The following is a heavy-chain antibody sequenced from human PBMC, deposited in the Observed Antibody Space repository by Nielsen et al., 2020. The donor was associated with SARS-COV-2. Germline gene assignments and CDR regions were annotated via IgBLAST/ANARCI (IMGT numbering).Heavy chain of an antibody. Sequence: GESLKISCKGSGYSFTSYCIGWVRQMPGKGLEWIGIIYPGDSDTSYSPSFHGQVTISADKSISTAYLQWSSLKASDTAMYYCAREMGSVDYDYWGQGTLVTVSS. CDR3: AREMGSVDYDY. J-gene: IGHJ4*02. CDR1: GYSFTSYC. V-gene: IGHV5-51*01. D-gene: IGHD3-16*01. CDR2: IYPGDSDT.